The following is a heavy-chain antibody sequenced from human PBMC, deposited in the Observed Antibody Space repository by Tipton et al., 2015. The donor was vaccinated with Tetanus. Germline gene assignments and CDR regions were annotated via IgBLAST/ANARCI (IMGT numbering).Heavy chain of an antibody. V-gene: IGHV3-21*04. D-gene: IGHD3-22*01. Sequence: SLRLSCAASGFTFSTYSMNWVRQAPGKGLEWASSISSSSSYIYYADSVKGRFTISRDNSKNTLYLQMNSLRAEDTAVYYCAREAYYYDSSGYNNYFDYWGQGTLVTVSS. J-gene: IGHJ4*02. CDR2: ISSSSSYI. CDR3: AREAYYYDSSGYNNYFDY. CDR1: GFTFSTYS.